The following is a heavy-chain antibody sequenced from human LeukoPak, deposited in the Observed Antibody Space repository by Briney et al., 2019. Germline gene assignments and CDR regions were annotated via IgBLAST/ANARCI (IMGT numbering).Heavy chain of an antibody. CDR1: GGSFSGYY. Sequence: SETLSLTCAVYGGSFSGYYWSWIRQPPGKGLEWIGEINHSGSTNYNPSLKSRVTISVDTPKNQFSLKLSSVTAADTAVYYCARGHRIAVAGADFDYWGQGTLVTVSS. CDR3: ARGHRIAVAGADFDY. D-gene: IGHD6-19*01. CDR2: INHSGST. V-gene: IGHV4-34*01. J-gene: IGHJ4*02.